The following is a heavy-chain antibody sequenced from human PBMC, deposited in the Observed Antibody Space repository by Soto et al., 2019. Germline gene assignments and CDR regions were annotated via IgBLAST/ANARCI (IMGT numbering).Heavy chain of an antibody. CDR3: ARDRVRVAGSYYYYGMDV. Sequence: QVQLVESGGGVVQPGRXLRLSCAASGFTFSSYGMHWVRQAPGKGLEWVAVIXYDGSNKYYADSVKGRFTISRDNSKNTLYLQMNSLRAEDTAVYYCARDRVRVAGSYYYYGMDVWGQGXTVTVSS. D-gene: IGHD6-19*01. V-gene: IGHV3-33*01. CDR1: GFTFSSYG. CDR2: IXYDGSNK. J-gene: IGHJ6*02.